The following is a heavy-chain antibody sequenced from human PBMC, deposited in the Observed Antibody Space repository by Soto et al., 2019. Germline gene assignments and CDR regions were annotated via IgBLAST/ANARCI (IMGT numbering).Heavy chain of an antibody. D-gene: IGHD3-22*01. Sequence: SETLCLTCTVSGGSISSYYGSWIRQPPGKGLEWIGYIYYSGSTNYNPSLKSRVTISVDTSKNQFSLKLSSVTAADTAVYYCARIGYYDSSGYPPPIDYWGQGTLVTVSS. J-gene: IGHJ4*02. CDR3: ARIGYYDSSGYPPPIDY. V-gene: IGHV4-59*01. CDR2: IYYSGST. CDR1: GGSISSYY.